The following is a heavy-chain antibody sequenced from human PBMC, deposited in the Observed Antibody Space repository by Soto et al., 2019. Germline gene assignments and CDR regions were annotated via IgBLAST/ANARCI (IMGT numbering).Heavy chain of an antibody. CDR1: GYPFTSYG. Sequence: QVRLEQSGDEVRKPAASVQVSCKASGYPFTSYGIVWVRQAPGQGLEWMGWISPYSGETRYTEKFQDRVTFTTDTSTKTAYMDLRNLTADDTAVYYCARGPVAGSDYWGQGTLVTVSS. J-gene: IGHJ4*02. D-gene: IGHD6-19*01. CDR2: ISPYSGET. CDR3: ARGPVAGSDY. V-gene: IGHV1-18*01.